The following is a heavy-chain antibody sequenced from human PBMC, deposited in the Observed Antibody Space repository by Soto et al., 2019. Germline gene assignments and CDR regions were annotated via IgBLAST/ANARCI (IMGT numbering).Heavy chain of an antibody. CDR1: GFTFGDYA. J-gene: IGHJ2*01. D-gene: IGHD6-19*01. CDR2: IRSKAYGGTT. CDR3: TRTMPAVAAPVYWYFDL. Sequence: EVQLVESGGGLVQPGRSLRLSCTASGFTFGDYAMSWFRQAPGKGLEWVGFIRSKAYGGTTEYAASVKGRFTISRDDSKSIAYLQMNSLKTEDTAVYYWTRTMPAVAAPVYWYFDLWGRGTLVTVSS. V-gene: IGHV3-49*03.